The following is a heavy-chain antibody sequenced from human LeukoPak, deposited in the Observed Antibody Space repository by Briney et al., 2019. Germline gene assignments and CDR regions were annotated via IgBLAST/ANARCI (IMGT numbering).Heavy chain of an antibody. CDR2: IKQDGSEK. D-gene: IGHD3-3*01. V-gene: IGHV3-7*01. J-gene: IGHJ4*02. CDR3: AREGVTIFGVVFDY. Sequence: GGALRLSCGASGFNFSSYWMSWVRQAPGKGLEWVANIKQDGSEKYYVDSVKGRFTISRDNAKNSLYLQMNSLRAEDTAVYYCAREGVTIFGVVFDYWGQGTLVTVSS. CDR1: GFNFSSYW.